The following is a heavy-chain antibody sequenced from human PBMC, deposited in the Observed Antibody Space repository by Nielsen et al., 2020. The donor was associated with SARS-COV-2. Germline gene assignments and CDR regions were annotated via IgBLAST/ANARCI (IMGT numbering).Heavy chain of an antibody. D-gene: IGHD6-19*01. CDR3: ARDQVALPGSRDY. CDR2: INTYNGNT. Sequence: ASVKVSCKASGYTFTSYGISWVRQAPGQGLEWMGWINTYNGNTNYAQKVQGRVNMATDTSTNTAYMELRSLRSDDTAVYYCARDQVALPGSRDYWGQGTLVTVSS. J-gene: IGHJ4*02. CDR1: GYTFTSYG. V-gene: IGHV1-18*04.